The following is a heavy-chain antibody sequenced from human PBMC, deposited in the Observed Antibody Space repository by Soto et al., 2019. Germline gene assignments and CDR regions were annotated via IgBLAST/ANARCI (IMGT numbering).Heavy chain of an antibody. CDR1: GGTFSSYT. Sequence: QVQLVQSGAEVKKPGSSVKVSCKASGGTFSSYTIGWVRQAPGQGLEWMGRIIPILDTVNYAQKFQGRVTITADKSTSIAYMELSSMRSEDTDVYYCSRDLYGDDGSGYFYYMDVWGKGTAVTVSS. CDR2: IIPILDTV. D-gene: IGHD4-17*01. V-gene: IGHV1-69*08. J-gene: IGHJ6*03. CDR3: SRDLYGDDGSGYFYYMDV.